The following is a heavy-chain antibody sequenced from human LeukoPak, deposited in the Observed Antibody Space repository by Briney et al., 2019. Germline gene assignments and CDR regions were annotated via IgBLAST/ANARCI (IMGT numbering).Heavy chain of an antibody. V-gene: IGHV4-38-2*01. CDR3: VQHDLYGSGSPDY. CDR1: GYSISSGYY. D-gene: IGHD3-10*01. J-gene: IGHJ4*02. Sequence: SETLSLTCAVSGYSISSGYYWGWIRQPPGKGLEWIGSIYHSGSTYYNPSLKSRVTISVDTSKNQFSLKLSSVTAADTVVYYCVQHDLYGSGSPDYWGQGTLVTVSS. CDR2: IYHSGST.